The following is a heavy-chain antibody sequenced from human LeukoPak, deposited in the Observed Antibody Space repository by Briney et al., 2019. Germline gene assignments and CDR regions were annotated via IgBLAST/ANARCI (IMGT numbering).Heavy chain of an antibody. J-gene: IGHJ4*02. CDR3: AKDSGSWPGDY. Sequence: PGGSLRLSCAASGFTFDDYAMHWVRQAPGKGLEWVSLISGDGDRIYYADSVKGRFTISRDNSKNSLYLQMNSLRTEDTALCYCAKDSGSWPGDYWGQGTLVTVSS. CDR1: GFTFDDYA. D-gene: IGHD6-13*01. V-gene: IGHV3-43*02. CDR2: ISGDGDRI.